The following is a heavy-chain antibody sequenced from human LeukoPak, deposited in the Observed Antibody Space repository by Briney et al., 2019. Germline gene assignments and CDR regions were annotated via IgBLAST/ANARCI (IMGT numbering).Heavy chain of an antibody. CDR3: ARDYGDYWWYFDL. D-gene: IGHD4-17*01. Sequence: PGGSLRLSCVVSGFTFSSYEMNWVRQAPGKGLEWVSYISSGGSIIYYADSVKGRFTISRDNAKNSLYLQVNSLRAEDTAVYYCARDYGDYWWYFDLWGRGTLVTVSS. J-gene: IGHJ2*01. V-gene: IGHV3-48*03. CDR2: ISSGGSII. CDR1: GFTFSSYE.